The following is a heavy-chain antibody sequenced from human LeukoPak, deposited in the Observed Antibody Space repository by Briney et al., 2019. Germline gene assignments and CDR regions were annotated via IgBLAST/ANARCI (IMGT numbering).Heavy chain of an antibody. CDR2: ISHSGST. D-gene: IGHD2-15*01. CDR3: ARGRVVVVAATPGSGWFDP. CDR1: GGSFSGYY. V-gene: IGHV4-34*01. J-gene: IGHJ5*02. Sequence: KPSETLSLTCAVYGGSFSGYYWSWIRQPPGKGLEWIGEISHSGSTNYNPSLKSRVTISVDTSKNQFSLKLSSVTAADTAVYYCARGRVVVVAATPGSGWFDPWGQGTLATVSS.